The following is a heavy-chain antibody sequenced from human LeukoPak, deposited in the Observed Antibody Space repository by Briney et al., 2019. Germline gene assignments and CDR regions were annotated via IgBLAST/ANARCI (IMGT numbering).Heavy chain of an antibody. Sequence: SETLSLTCTVSGGSISTSYWSWIRQPPGKGLEWIGYIYNSGSTNYNPSLKSRVTISVDTSKNQFSLKLSSVTAADTAVYYCARGGNYWPQWWFDPWGRGTLVSVSS. J-gene: IGHJ5*02. CDR3: ARGGNYWPQWWFDP. CDR1: GGSISTSY. V-gene: IGHV4-59*01. D-gene: IGHD1-26*01. CDR2: IYNSGST.